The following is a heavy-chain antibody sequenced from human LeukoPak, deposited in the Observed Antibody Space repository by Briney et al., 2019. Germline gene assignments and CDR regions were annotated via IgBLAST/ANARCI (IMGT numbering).Heavy chain of an antibody. CDR1: GFTFSSYA. V-gene: IGHV3-30*04. J-gene: IGHJ4*02. D-gene: IGHD6-19*01. CDR3: ARETQYSSGWSDFDY. CDR2: ISYDGSNE. Sequence: GGSLRLSCAASGFTFSSYAMHWVRQAPGKGLDWVAVISYDGSNEYHADSVKGRFTISRDNSKNTLYLQVNSLRSEDTAVYYCARETQYSSGWSDFDYWGQGTLVTVSS.